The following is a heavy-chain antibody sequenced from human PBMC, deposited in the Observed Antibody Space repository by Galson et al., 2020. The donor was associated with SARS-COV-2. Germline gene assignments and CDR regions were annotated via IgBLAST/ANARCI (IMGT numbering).Heavy chain of an antibody. CDR1: GFTFGDYA. D-gene: IGHD2-15*01. CDR3: TRDYPEYCSGGSCPSFDY. Sequence: GGSLRLSCTASGFTFGDYAMSWVRQAPGKGLEWVGFIRSKAYGGTTEYAASVKGRFTISRDDSKSIAYLQMNSLKTEDTAVYYCTRDYPEYCSGGSCPSFDYWGQGTLVTVSS. V-gene: IGHV3-49*04. CDR2: IRSKAYGGTT. J-gene: IGHJ4*02.